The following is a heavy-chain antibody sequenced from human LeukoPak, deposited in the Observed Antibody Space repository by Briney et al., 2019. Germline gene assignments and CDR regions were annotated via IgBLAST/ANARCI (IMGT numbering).Heavy chain of an antibody. CDR3: AKAIAETYDFWSGYPGY. Sequence: GGSLRLSCAASGFTVSRNYMSWVRQAPGKGLEWVSIIYSGGSTYYADSVKGRFTISRDNSKNTLYLQMNSLRAEDTAVYYCAKAIAETYDFWSGYPGYWGQGTLVTVSS. CDR1: GFTVSRNY. CDR2: IYSGGST. J-gene: IGHJ4*02. D-gene: IGHD3-3*01. V-gene: IGHV3-66*01.